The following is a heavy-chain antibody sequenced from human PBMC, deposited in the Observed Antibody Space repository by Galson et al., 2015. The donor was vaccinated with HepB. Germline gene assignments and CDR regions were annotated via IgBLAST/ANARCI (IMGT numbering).Heavy chain of an antibody. CDR1: GGPFGTYA. V-gene: IGHV1-69*13. CDR2: IIPMFAST. J-gene: IGHJ6*03. CDR3: ARVGGAFQADLSFLYYHMDV. Sequence: SVKVSCKASGGPFGTYAITWVRQAPGQGLEWMGGIIPMFASTSYAQKFQDRVTMTADESTNTAYMELNSLRSDDTAVYYCARVGGAFQADLSFLYYHMDVWGNGTTVTVS.